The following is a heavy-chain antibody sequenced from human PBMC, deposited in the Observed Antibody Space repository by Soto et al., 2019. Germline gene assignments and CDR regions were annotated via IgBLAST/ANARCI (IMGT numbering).Heavy chain of an antibody. D-gene: IGHD3-9*01. CDR3: ARVFYDILTGYYARDYYCYMDV. Sequence: ARVKGSGRVSGYTFPRQDNKRVRQAPGPGDERMGWMNPNSGNTGYAQKFQGRVTMTRNTSISTAYMELSSLRSEDTAVYYCARVFYDILTGYYARDYYCYMDVWGKGTTVTVSS. CDR2: MNPNSGNT. V-gene: IGHV1-8*01. CDR1: GYTFPRQD. J-gene: IGHJ6*03.